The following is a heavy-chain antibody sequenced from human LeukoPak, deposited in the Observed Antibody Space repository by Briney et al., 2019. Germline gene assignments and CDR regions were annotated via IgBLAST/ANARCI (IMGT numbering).Heavy chain of an antibody. CDR1: GYTFTSYG. Sequence: ASVKVSCKASGYTFTSYGISWVRQAPGQGLEWVGWISAYNGNTNYAQKLQGRVTMTIDTSTSTAYMELRSLRSDDTAVYYCARDTNGEYYDFWSEFDYWSQGALVTVSS. V-gene: IGHV1-18*01. CDR2: ISAYNGNT. D-gene: IGHD3-3*01. J-gene: IGHJ4*02. CDR3: ARDTNGEYYDFWSEFDY.